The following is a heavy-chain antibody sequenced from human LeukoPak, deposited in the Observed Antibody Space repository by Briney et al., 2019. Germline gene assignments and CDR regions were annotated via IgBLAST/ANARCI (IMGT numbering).Heavy chain of an antibody. J-gene: IGHJ4*02. V-gene: IGHV1-69*04. CDR2: IIPILGIA. CDR3: ARFRGDYGASFDY. Sequence: ASVKVSCKASGGTFSSYAISWVRQAPGQGLEWMGRIIPILGIANYAQKFQGRVTITADKSTSTAYMELSSLRSEDTAVYYCARFRGDYGASFDYWGQGTLVTVSS. CDR1: GGTFSSYA. D-gene: IGHD4-17*01.